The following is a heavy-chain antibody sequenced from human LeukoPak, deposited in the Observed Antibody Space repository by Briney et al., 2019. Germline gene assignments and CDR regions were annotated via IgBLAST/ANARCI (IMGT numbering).Heavy chain of an antibody. Sequence: AASVKVSCKASGYTFTSYGFTWVRQAPGQGLEWMGWINSYNGNTQYAPKFKGRVTTTIDTSTSTAYMELRSLGSDDTPVYYCARRGNWNDFDYWGQGTLVIVSS. V-gene: IGHV1-18*01. CDR2: INSYNGNT. J-gene: IGHJ4*02. CDR3: ARRGNWNDFDY. CDR1: GYTFTSYG. D-gene: IGHD1-20*01.